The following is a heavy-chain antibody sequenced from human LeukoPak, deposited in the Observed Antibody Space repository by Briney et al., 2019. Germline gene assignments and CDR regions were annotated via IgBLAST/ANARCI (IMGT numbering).Heavy chain of an antibody. CDR2: ISYGGNNQ. V-gene: IGHV3-30-3*01. D-gene: IGHD3-22*01. Sequence: GGSLRLSCGASGFMFSQYAMNWGRQAPGQGLEWVAIISYGGNNQNYAESVKGRFTISRDNTKNTVYLQMNSLRPEDTAVYYCARAPDSSGYYYQFDYWGQGTLVTVSS. CDR3: ARAPDSSGYYYQFDY. CDR1: GFMFSQYA. J-gene: IGHJ4*02.